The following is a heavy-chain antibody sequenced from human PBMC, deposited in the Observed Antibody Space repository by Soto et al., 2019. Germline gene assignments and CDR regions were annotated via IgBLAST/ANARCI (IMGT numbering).Heavy chain of an antibody. CDR3: AREALPNYVILTGHYYYCMDV. J-gene: IGHJ6*03. CDR2: ISSSSSYI. Sequence: SGGSLRLSCAASGFTFSSYSMNWVRQAPGKGLEWVSSISSSSSYIYYADSVKGRSTISRDNAKNSLYLQMNSLRAEDTAVYYCAREALPNYVILTGHYYYCMDVWGKGTTVTVSS. V-gene: IGHV3-21*01. D-gene: IGHD3-9*01. CDR1: GFTFSSYS.